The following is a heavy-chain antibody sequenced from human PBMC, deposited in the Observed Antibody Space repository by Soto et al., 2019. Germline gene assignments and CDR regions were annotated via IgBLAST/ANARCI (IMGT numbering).Heavy chain of an antibody. CDR2: ISSSSSTI. CDR3: ARDRDFGVGNWFDP. J-gene: IGHJ5*02. CDR1: GFTFSSYS. D-gene: IGHD3-3*01. V-gene: IGHV3-48*02. Sequence: GGSLRLSCAASGFTFSSYSMNWARQAPGKGLEWVSYISSSSSTIYYADSVKGRFTISRDNAKNSLYLQMNSLRDEDTAVYYCARDRDFGVGNWFDPWGQGTLVTVSS.